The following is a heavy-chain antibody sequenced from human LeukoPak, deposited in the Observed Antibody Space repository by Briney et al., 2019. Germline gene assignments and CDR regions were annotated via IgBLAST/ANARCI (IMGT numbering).Heavy chain of an antibody. CDR2: ISGSGGST. Sequence: GGSLRLSCAASGFTFSSYSMSWVRQAPGKGLEWVSAISGSGGSTYYADSVKGRFTISRDNSKNTLYPQMNSLRAEDTAVYYCAKARRGIAVAGGPYWGQGTLVTVSS. CDR1: GFTFSSYS. D-gene: IGHD6-19*01. J-gene: IGHJ4*02. CDR3: AKARRGIAVAGGPY. V-gene: IGHV3-23*01.